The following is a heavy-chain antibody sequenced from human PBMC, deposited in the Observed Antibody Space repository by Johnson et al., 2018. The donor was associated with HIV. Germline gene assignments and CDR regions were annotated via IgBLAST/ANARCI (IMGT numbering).Heavy chain of an antibody. V-gene: IGHV3-66*01. CDR1: GFTVSSNY. D-gene: IGHD3-16*02. Sequence: VQLVESGGGLVQSGGSLRLSCGASGFTVSSNYMNWVRQAPGKGLEWVSVIYSGGNTYYADSVKGRFTISRDNAKNSLYLQMNSLRAEDTAVYYCARDKRRLSDAFDIWGQGTMVTVSS. J-gene: IGHJ3*02. CDR3: ARDKRRLSDAFDI. CDR2: IYSGGNT.